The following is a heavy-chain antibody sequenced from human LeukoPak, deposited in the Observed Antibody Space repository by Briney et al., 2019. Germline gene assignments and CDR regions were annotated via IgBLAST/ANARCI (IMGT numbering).Heavy chain of an antibody. D-gene: IGHD3-22*01. J-gene: IGHJ4*02. CDR2: IYSSGST. V-gene: IGHV4-39*07. CDR1: GGSISSSNYY. CDR3: AREPSSGYYIPSFDY. Sequence: SETLSLTCTVSGGSISSSNYYWGWFRQSPGKGPEWIGSIYSSGSTYYSPSLKSRVTISVDTSKNQFSLKLSSVTAADTAVYYCAREPSSGYYIPSFDYWGQGTLVTVSS.